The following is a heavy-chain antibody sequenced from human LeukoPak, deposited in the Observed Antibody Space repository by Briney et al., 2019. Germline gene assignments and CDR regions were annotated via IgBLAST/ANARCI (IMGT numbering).Heavy chain of an antibody. CDR3: ASDRGFGELSGEYDY. V-gene: IGHV3-33*08. CDR2: IWYDGSNK. Sequence: PGGSLRLSCAASGFTISSHWMSWVRQAPGKGLEWVAVIWYDGSNKYYADSVKGRFTISRDNSKNTLYLQMNSLRAEDTAVYYCASDRGFGELSGEYDYWGQGTLVTVSS. J-gene: IGHJ4*02. CDR1: GFTISSHW. D-gene: IGHD3-10*01.